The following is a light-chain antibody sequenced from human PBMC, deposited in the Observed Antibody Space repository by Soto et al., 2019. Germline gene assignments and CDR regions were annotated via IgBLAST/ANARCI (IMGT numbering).Light chain of an antibody. Sequence: DIQMTQSPSSLSASVGDRVTITCQARQDISKYLNWYQQKPGKAPKLLIYDASNLETGVPSRFSGSGSGTDFTFTISSLQPEDIATYYCQQYDNLPRTFGGGTKVEIK. J-gene: IGKJ4*01. CDR3: QQYDNLPRT. CDR1: QDISKY. V-gene: IGKV1-33*01. CDR2: DAS.